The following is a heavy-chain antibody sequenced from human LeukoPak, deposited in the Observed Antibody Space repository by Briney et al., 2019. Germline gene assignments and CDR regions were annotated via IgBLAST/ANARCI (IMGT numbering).Heavy chain of an antibody. CDR1: GFTFSTYA. J-gene: IGHJ4*02. CDR2: IGNSGGRT. CDR3: AKRASGSGTSLYHFDY. V-gene: IGHV3-23*01. D-gene: IGHD3-10*01. Sequence: GGSLGLSCAASGFTFSTYAMSWVRQAPGKGLEWVSVIGNSGGRTFYADSVKGRFTISRDNSRNTVHLQMNFLRAEDTAVYFCAKRASGSGTSLYHFDYWGQGALVTVSS.